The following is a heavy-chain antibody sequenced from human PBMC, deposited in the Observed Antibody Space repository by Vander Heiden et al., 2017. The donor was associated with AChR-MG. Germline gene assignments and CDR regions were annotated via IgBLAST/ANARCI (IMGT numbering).Heavy chain of an antibody. CDR2: VSWNSDSI. Sequence: EVQLVESGGGLVQPGGSLRLSSAASGFTFDEYAMHWVRQAPGKGLGWVSGVSWNSDSIDYADSVKGRFTISRDNAKNSLYLQMNSLRAEDTALYYCARMHSNCFDPWGQGTLVTVSS. CDR3: ARMHSNCFDP. V-gene: IGHV3-9*01. CDR1: GFTFDEYA. J-gene: IGHJ5*02. D-gene: IGHD4-4*01.